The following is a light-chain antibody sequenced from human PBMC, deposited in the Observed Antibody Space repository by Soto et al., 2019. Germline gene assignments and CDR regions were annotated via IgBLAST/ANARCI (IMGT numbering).Light chain of an antibody. CDR2: GAS. V-gene: IGKV1-39*01. Sequence: DIQMTQSPSPLSASVGDRVTITCRASQTISTYLNWYQQKPGKAPKLLIYGASSLQSGVPSRFSGSGSGTDLTLTISSLQPEDFGTYYCQQSFSTPRTFGQGTKVDIK. J-gene: IGKJ1*01. CDR1: QTISTY. CDR3: QQSFSTPRT.